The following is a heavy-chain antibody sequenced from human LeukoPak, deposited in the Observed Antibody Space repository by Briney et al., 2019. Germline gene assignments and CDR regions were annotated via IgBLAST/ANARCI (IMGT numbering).Heavy chain of an antibody. CDR2: IYYSGST. V-gene: IGHV4-59*01. J-gene: IGHJ4*02. CDR1: GGSISSYY. CDR3: AGVTGGVDC. Sequence: SETLSLTCTVSGGSISSYYWSWIRQPPGKGLEWIGYIYYSGSTNYNPSLKSRVTISVDTSKNQFSLKLSSVTAADTAVYYCAGVTGGVDCWGQGTLVTVSS. D-gene: IGHD1-14*01.